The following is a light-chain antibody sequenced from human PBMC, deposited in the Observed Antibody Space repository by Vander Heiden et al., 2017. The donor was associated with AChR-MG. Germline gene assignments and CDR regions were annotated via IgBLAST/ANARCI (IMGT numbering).Light chain of an antibody. J-gene: IGKJ1*01. CDR3: QQYYSTPRT. Sequence: IVMTQSPDSLAGTLGERAHINCKSSQSVLYSSNNKNYLAWSQQKPGQPPKLLIYWASTRESGVPDRFSGSGSGTDFTLTISSLQAEDVAVYYCQQYYSTPRTFGQGTKVEIK. CDR1: QSVLYSSNNKNY. V-gene: IGKV4-1*01. CDR2: WAS.